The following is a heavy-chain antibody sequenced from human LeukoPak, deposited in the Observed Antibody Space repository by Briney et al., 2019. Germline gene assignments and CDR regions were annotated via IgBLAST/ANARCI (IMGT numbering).Heavy chain of an antibody. CDR2: INHSGST. Sequence: PSETLSLTCAVYGGSFNGYYWSWIRQPPGKGLEWIGEINHSGSTNYNPSLKSRVTISVDTSKNQFSLKLSSVTAADTAVYYCARGGTSRYCSSTSCYTGRNWFDPWGQGTLVTVSS. CDR3: ARGGTSRYCSSTSCYTGRNWFDP. J-gene: IGHJ5*02. CDR1: GGSFNGYY. V-gene: IGHV4-34*01. D-gene: IGHD2-2*02.